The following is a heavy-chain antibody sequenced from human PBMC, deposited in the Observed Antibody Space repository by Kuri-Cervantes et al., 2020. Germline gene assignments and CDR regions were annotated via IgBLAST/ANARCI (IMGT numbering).Heavy chain of an antibody. J-gene: IGHJ6*04. V-gene: IGHV3-48*01. CDR1: GFTFDDYA. Sequence: GGSLRPSCAASGFTFDDYAMHWVRHAPGKGLAWVSYISSISSTISYADSVKGRFTISRDNAKNSLYLQVNSLRAEDTAVYYCARGDYYYYYVMDVWGKGTTVTVSS. CDR2: ISSISSTI. CDR3: ARGDYYYYYVMDV.